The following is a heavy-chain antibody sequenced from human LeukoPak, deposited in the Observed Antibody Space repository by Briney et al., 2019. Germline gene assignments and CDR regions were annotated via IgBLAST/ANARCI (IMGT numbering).Heavy chain of an antibody. V-gene: IGHV1-69*05. CDR1: GGTLNSYA. CDR2: LIYRVGTP. Sequence: SVKVSCKASGGTLNSYAISCVRQAPGQGLEWMGRLIYRVGTPTYAQRFEGRISITTDESTGTDYMELRSLRSEDTALYYCARDGLYHDDSSGYESHHWGQGSLVIVSS. D-gene: IGHD3-22*01. CDR3: ARDGLYHDDSSGYESHH. J-gene: IGHJ1*01.